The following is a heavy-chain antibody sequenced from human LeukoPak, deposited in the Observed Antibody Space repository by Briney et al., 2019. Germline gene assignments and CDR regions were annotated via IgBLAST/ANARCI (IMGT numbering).Heavy chain of an antibody. CDR1: GGSISSSSYY. J-gene: IGHJ3*02. Sequence: PSETLSLTCTVSGGSISSSSYYWGWIRQPPGKGLEWVSAISGSGGSTYYADSVKGRFTISRDNSKNTLYLQMNSLRAEDTAVYYCARLETHSSGYSAFGAVEPWVDAFDIWGQGTMVTVSS. V-gene: IGHV3-23*01. D-gene: IGHD3-22*01. CDR3: ARLETHSSGYSAFGAVEPWVDAFDI. CDR2: ISGSGGST.